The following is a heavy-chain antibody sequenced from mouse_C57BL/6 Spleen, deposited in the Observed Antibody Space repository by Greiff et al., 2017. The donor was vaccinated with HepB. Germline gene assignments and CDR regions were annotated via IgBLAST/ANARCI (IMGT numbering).Heavy chain of an antibody. V-gene: IGHV1-82*01. D-gene: IGHD1-1*01. CDR1: GYAFSSSW. J-gene: IGHJ2*01. CDR2: IYPGDGDT. CDR3: ERAGYYYGAFDY. Sequence: VKLMESGPELVKPGASVKISCKASGYAFSSSWMTWVKQRPGKGLEWIGRIYPGDGDTNYNGKFKGKATLTADKSSSTAYMQLSSLTSEDSAVYFCERAGYYYGAFDYWGQGTTLTVSS.